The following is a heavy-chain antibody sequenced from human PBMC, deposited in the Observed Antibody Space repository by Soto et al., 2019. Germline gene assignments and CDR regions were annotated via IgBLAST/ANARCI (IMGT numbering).Heavy chain of an antibody. Sequence: PTKTSAVTRTVAERSSRSAYSVWSRRTPGKGLEWIGYIYYSGSTNYNPSLKSRVTISVDTSRNQFSLKLSSVTAADTAVYYCARLKAWSGYDFRWWFAPWGQGTLVT. CDR3: ARLKAWSGYDFRWWFAP. J-gene: IGHJ5*02. V-gene: IGHV4-59*08. CDR2: IYYSGST. CDR1: ERSSRSAY. D-gene: IGHD5-12*01.